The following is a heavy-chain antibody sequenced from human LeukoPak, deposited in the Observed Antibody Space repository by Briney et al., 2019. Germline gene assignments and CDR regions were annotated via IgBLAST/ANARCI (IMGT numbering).Heavy chain of an antibody. CDR3: AREYCSSTSCLESYYYYYYMDV. V-gene: IGHV4-4*07. CDR1: GGSISSYY. J-gene: IGHJ6*03. CDR2: IYTSGST. Sequence: SETLSLTCTVSGGSISSYYWSWIRQPAGKGLEWIGRIYTSGSTNYNPSLKSRVTMSVDTSKNQFSLKLSSVTAADTAVYYCAREYCSSTSCLESYYYYYYMDVWGKGTTVTVSS. D-gene: IGHD2-2*01.